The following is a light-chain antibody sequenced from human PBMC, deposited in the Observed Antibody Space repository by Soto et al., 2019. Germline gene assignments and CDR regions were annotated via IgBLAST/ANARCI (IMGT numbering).Light chain of an antibody. J-gene: IGKJ1*01. CDR3: QQRSNWPPIT. Sequence: VLPQSPFNLSLSPVERARLSCRASQSFRGLLAWYQQKPGQAPRLLIYDASNRATGIPARFSGSGSGTGFTLTISSLEPEDFAVYYCQQRSNWPPITFGQGTKVDIK. CDR2: DAS. V-gene: IGKV3-11*01. CDR1: QSFRGL.